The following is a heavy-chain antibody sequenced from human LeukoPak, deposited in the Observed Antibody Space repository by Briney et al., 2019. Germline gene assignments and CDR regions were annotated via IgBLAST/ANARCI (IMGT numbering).Heavy chain of an antibody. CDR3: AREGWDLNALDI. V-gene: IGHV3-11*04. J-gene: IGHJ3*02. CDR1: GFTFSNYY. D-gene: IGHD1-26*01. CDR2: ISSRSSNK. Sequence: GGSLRLSCAASGFTFSNYYMSWIRQAPGKGLVWVSYISSRSSNKYYAESVKGRFTISRDNAKNSLYLQLSSLRAEDTAIYYCAREGWDLNALDIWGQGTMVTVSP.